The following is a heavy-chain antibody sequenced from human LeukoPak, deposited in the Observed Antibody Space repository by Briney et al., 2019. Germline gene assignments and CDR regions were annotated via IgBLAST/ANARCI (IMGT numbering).Heavy chain of an antibody. CDR3: ARDDYYDSSGYHFQH. CDR1: GFTFSHYG. Sequence: GRSLRLSCAASGFTFSHYGMHWVRQVPGKGLAWVVGIFYDGSNAYYADSVKGRFTISRDNAKNSLYLQMNSLRAEDTAVYYCARDDYYDSSGYHFQHWGQGTLVTVSS. CDR2: IFYDGSNA. J-gene: IGHJ1*01. D-gene: IGHD3-22*01. V-gene: IGHV3-30*12.